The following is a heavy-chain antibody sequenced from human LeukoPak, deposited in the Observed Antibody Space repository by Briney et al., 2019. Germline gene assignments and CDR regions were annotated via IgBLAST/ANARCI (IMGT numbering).Heavy chain of an antibody. J-gene: IGHJ4*02. D-gene: IGHD3-22*01. V-gene: IGHV4-31*03. CDR3: ARGSPTYYYDSSGYYYGY. CDR1: GGSISSGGYY. Sequence: PSETLSLTCTVSGGSISSGGYYWSWIRQHPGKGLEWIGYIYYSGSTYYNPSLKSRVTISVDTSKNQFSLKLSSVTAADTAVYYCARGSPTYYYDSSGYYYGYWGQGTLVTVSS. CDR2: IYYSGST.